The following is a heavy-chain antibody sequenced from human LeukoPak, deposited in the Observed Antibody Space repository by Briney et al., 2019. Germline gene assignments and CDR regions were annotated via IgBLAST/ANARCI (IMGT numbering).Heavy chain of an antibody. CDR2: ISSSSSTI. Sequence: GGSLRLSCAASGFPFSSYSMNWVRQAPGKGLEWVSYISSSSSTIYYADSVKGRFTISRDNAKNSLYLQMNSLRDEDTAVYYCARVFMITFGGVIAIDYWGQGTLVTVSS. V-gene: IGHV3-48*02. J-gene: IGHJ4*02. CDR3: ARVFMITFGGVIAIDY. D-gene: IGHD3-16*02. CDR1: GFPFSSYS.